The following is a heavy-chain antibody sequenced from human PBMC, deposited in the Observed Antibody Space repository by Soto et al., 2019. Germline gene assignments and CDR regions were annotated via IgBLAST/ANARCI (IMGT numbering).Heavy chain of an antibody. V-gene: IGHV5-51*01. D-gene: IGHD6-13*01. Sequence: GESLKISCSGSGCSFSSYWIGWVRQMPGKGLEWMGTIHPGDSDTRYSPSFRGQVTISADKSISTAYLQWSSLKAPDTAIYYCARDRSNSLYYYYYGLDVWGQGTTVTVSS. CDR3: ARDRSNSLYYYYYGLDV. CDR2: IHPGDSDT. CDR1: GCSFSSYW. J-gene: IGHJ6*02.